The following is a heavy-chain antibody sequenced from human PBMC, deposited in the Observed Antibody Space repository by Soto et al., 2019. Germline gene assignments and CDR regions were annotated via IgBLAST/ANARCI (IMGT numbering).Heavy chain of an antibody. V-gene: IGHV4-31*03. D-gene: IGHD2-2*01. CDR2: VYYSGSS. CDR3: AKLSCTSSTCYFPGWFDP. Sequence: QVQLQESGPGLVKPSETLSLTCTVSGDSISGGASFWSWIRQPPGKGLEWIANVYYSGSSYYNPSLKSRLTISVDTTKNQFSRQLKSMTAADTAVYYCAKLSCTSSTCYFPGWFDPWGQGTLVTVSS. CDR1: GDSISGGASF. J-gene: IGHJ5*02.